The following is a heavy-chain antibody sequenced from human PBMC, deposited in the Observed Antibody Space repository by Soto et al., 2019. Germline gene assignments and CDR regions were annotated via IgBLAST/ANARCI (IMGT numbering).Heavy chain of an antibody. CDR2: IIPIVGTA. D-gene: IGHD5-12*01. Sequence: QVQLVQSGAEVKKPGSSVKVSCKASGGTFSSYAISWVRQAPGQGREWMGGIIPIVGTANYAQKFQGRVTITADESTSTAYMELSSLRSEDTAVYYCARAFSGYAPDPHYYYGMDVWGQGTTVTVSS. J-gene: IGHJ6*02. CDR3: ARAFSGYAPDPHYYYGMDV. V-gene: IGHV1-69*01. CDR1: GGTFSSYA.